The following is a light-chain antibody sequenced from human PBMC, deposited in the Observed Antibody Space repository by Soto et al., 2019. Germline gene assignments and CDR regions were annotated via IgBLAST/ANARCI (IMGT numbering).Light chain of an antibody. J-gene: IGLJ1*01. V-gene: IGLV2-14*01. CDR2: DVT. CDR3: SAYTSISTYV. Sequence: QSALTQPASVSGSPGQSITISCTGTSSDVGGYNFVSWYQQHPDKAPKLMIYDVTNRPSGVSNRFAGAKSGNTASRTISGLQAEDEADYYCSAYTSISTYVFGTGTKVTVI. CDR1: SSDVGGYNF.